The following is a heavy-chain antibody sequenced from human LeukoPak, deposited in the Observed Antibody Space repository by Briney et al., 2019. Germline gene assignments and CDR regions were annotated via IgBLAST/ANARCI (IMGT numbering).Heavy chain of an antibody. CDR1: GFTFSSYS. CDR2: ISISSSYI. Sequence: GGSLRLSCAASGFTFSSYSMNWVRQAPGKGLEWVSSISISSSYIYYADSVKGRFTISRDNAKNSLYLQMNSLRAEDTAVYYCARSPPLVVVAAHNYFDYWGQGTLVTVSS. V-gene: IGHV3-21*01. D-gene: IGHD2-15*01. J-gene: IGHJ4*02. CDR3: ARSPPLVVVAAHNYFDY.